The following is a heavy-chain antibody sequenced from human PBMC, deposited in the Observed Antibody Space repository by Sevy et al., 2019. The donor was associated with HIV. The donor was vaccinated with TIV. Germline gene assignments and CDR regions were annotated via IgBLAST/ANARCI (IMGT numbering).Heavy chain of an antibody. CDR2: IYSGGST. D-gene: IGHD4-17*01. J-gene: IGHJ6*03. CDR1: GFTVSSNY. Sequence: GGSLRLSCAASGFTVSSNYMSWVRQAPGKGLEWVSVIYSGGSTYYADSVKGRFTISRDNSKNTLYLQMNSLRAEDTAVYYCARGPHDYAGEYYYYMDVWGKGTTVTVSS. V-gene: IGHV3-53*01. CDR3: ARGPHDYAGEYYYYMDV.